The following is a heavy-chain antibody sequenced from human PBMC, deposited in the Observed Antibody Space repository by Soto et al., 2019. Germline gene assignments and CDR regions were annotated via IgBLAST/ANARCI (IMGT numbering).Heavy chain of an antibody. V-gene: IGHV4-59*01. D-gene: IGHD2-21*02. CDR3: ARDLVGYCGNDCYPLDV. CDR1: GGSISRYY. Sequence: PSETLSLTCTVSGGSISRYYWSWIRQPPGKGLEWIGYLYNAGSSIYNPSLKSRVTISVDMSQNQFSLNLNYVTAADTAVYYCARDLVGYCGNDCYPLDVWGQGITVTVS. CDR2: LYNAGSS. J-gene: IGHJ6*02.